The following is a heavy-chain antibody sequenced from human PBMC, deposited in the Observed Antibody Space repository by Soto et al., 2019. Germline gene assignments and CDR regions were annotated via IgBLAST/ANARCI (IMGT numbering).Heavy chain of an antibody. CDR2: ISYDGSNK. D-gene: IGHD2-21*02. Sequence: GGSLRLSFAASGFTFSSYAMHWVRQAPGKGLEWVAVISYDGSNKYYADSVKGRFTISRDNSKNTLYLQMNSLRAEDTAVYYCARESTVVTPGGYFDYWGQGTLVTVSS. V-gene: IGHV3-30-3*01. J-gene: IGHJ4*02. CDR3: ARESTVVTPGGYFDY. CDR1: GFTFSSYA.